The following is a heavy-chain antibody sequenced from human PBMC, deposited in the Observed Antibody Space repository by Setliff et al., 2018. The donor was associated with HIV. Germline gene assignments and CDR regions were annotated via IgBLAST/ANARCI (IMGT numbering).Heavy chain of an antibody. J-gene: IGHJ4*02. D-gene: IGHD6-13*01. CDR2: INPSDGVT. CDR3: AREFHVAAAGLRLANYFDF. Sequence: ASVKVSCKASGYPFTNNFIHWVRQTPGQGLEWMGIINPSDGVTDYSEKFQGRVTVTSDTSTSTVSMDLSSLTSEDTAFYYCAREFHVAAAGLRLANYFDFWGQGTLVTVSS. V-gene: IGHV1-46*01. CDR1: GYPFTNNF.